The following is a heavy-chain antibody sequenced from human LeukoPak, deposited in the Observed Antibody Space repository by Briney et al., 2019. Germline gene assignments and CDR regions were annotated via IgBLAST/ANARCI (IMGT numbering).Heavy chain of an antibody. J-gene: IGHJ4*02. CDR3: AREGDVIQGNFDY. Sequence: PSETLSLTCTVSGGSISSSYSYWGWIRQPPGKGLEWIGNIYYSGSTYYNPSLKSRVTISVDTSKNQFSLKMNSVTAADTAVYYCAREGDVIQGNFDYWGQGTLVSASS. CDR2: IYYSGST. CDR1: GGSISSSYSY. V-gene: IGHV4-39*07. D-gene: IGHD2-21*01.